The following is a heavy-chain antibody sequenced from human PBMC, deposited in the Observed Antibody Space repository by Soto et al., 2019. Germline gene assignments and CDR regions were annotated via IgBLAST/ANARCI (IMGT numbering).Heavy chain of an antibody. CDR1: GFTFSSYW. J-gene: IGHJ4*01. D-gene: IGHD3-22*01. CDR3: CRDGTSGYSAAGDY. Sequence: PGGSLRLSCAASGFTFSSYWMHWVRQSPGKGLMWVSRINNDGSSRSYADSVKGRFTISRDNAKNTLYLQVNSLRAEDTAVYYCCRDGTSGYSAAGDYWGHGTLVTVS. V-gene: IGHV3-74*01. CDR2: INNDGSSR.